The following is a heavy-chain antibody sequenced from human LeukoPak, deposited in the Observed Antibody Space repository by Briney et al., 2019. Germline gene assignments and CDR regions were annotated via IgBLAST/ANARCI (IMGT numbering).Heavy chain of an antibody. V-gene: IGHV3-48*03. CDR2: ISSSGSTI. Sequence: WGSLRLSCAASGFTFSSYEMNWVRQDPGKGLEGFSYISSSGSTIYCADSLKGRFTISRDNAKNSLYLQMNSLRAEDTAVYFCVRDLGYEHSGVWQKYFDSWGQGALVTVS. J-gene: IGHJ4*02. CDR1: GFTFSSYE. CDR3: VRDLGYEHSGVWQKYFDS. D-gene: IGHD2-21*02.